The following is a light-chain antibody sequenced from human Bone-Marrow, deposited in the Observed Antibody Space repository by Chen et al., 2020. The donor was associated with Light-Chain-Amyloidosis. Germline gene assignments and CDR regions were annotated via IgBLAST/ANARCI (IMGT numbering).Light chain of an antibody. CDR1: QTISSNY. V-gene: IGKV3-20*01. CDR2: GSS. CDR3: QQYGTSPLT. Sequence: ETVLTQPPGTLSLSPGEGANLSCRASQTISSNYLTWYQQKFGQAPRLLIYGSSSRDTGIPDRFTGSGSGTDFTLTINRLEPEDFAMYYCQQYGTSPLTFGGGTKVEIK. J-gene: IGKJ4*01.